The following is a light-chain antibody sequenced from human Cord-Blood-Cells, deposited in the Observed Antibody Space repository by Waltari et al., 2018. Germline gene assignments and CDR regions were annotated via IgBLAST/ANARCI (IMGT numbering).Light chain of an antibody. CDR3: SSYTSSSTWV. CDR1: SSDVGGYNY. J-gene: IGLJ3*02. Sequence: QSALTQPASVSGSPGQSITISCTGTSSDVGGYNYVSWYQQHPGKAPKLMIYDVSNRPSGVSNRFSGAKSGNTDSRTISGLQAEDEADYYCSSYTSSSTWVFGGGTKLTVL. V-gene: IGLV2-14*03. CDR2: DVS.